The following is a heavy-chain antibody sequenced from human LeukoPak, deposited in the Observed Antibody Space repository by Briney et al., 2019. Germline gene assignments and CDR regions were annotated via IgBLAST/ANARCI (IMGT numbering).Heavy chain of an antibody. CDR2: IYTSGST. CDR1: GGSISSYY. CDR3: ARDLSSSSWYGDWYFDL. V-gene: IGHV4-4*07. J-gene: IGHJ2*01. Sequence: SETLSLTCTVSGGSISSYYWSWIRQPAGKGLEWIGRIYTSGSTNYNPSLKSRVTMSEDTSKNQFSLKLSSVTAADTAVYYCARDLSSSSWYGDWYFDLWGRGTLVTVSS. D-gene: IGHD6-13*01.